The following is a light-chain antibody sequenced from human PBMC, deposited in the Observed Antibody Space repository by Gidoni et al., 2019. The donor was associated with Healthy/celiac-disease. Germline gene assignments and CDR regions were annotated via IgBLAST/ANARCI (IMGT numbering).Light chain of an antibody. V-gene: IGLV2-14*01. Sequence: QSALTQPASVSGSPGQSITISCTGTSSDVGGYNYVSWYQQHPGKAPKLMIYEVSNRPSGVSNRFSGSKSGNTASLTISGLHAEDEADYYCSSYTSSSYVVFGGWTKLTVL. J-gene: IGLJ2*01. CDR3: SSYTSSSYVV. CDR2: EVS. CDR1: SSDVGGYNY.